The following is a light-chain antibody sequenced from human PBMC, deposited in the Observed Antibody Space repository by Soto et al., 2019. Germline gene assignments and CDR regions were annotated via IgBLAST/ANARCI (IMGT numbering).Light chain of an antibody. CDR1: QSVGSY. CDR2: AAS. V-gene: IGKV1-39*01. CDR3: QQNYNPPPT. J-gene: IGKJ1*01. Sequence: DIPMTQSPSSLSASVGDRVTITCRASQSVGSYLRWYHHRPVEATKLLIYAASSVQSGAPSRFSGSGARTVSPLTSSSLPPDVFATYCRQQNYNPPPTFGQGTKVAIK.